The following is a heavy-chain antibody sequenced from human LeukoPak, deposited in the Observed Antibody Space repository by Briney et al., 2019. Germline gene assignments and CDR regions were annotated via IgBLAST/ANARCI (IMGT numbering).Heavy chain of an antibody. J-gene: IGHJ3*02. Sequence: GEALKISCKGSDYSFTSYWIGWVRQMPGKGLEWVGIVYPGDSDTRYSRSFQGQVTISADKSIGTAYLQWSSLKASDTAMYYCARRNSATTLPIRTAKVGAFDIWGQGTIVTVSS. D-gene: IGHD4-17*01. V-gene: IGHV5-51*01. CDR1: DYSFTSYW. CDR3: ARRNSATTLPIRTAKVGAFDI. CDR2: VYPGDSDT.